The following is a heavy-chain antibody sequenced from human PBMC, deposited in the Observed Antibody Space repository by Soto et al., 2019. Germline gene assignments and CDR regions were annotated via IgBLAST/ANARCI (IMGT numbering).Heavy chain of an antibody. D-gene: IGHD6-19*01. J-gene: IGHJ5*01. Sequence: GGSLRLSCAASGFTVSSGYMAWVRQAPGKGLEWISVLFSGDSSYYADSVKGRFTISRDNSKNTLSLEMSSLRVEDTAVYFCARDTYSSGWYDSWGQGTLVTVSS. CDR3: ARDTYSSGWYDS. CDR1: GFTVSSGY. CDR2: LFSGDSS. V-gene: IGHV3-53*05.